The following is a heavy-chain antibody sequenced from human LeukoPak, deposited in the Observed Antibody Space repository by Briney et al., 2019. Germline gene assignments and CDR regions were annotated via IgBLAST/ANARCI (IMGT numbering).Heavy chain of an antibody. J-gene: IGHJ4*02. Sequence: PGGSLRLSCAASGFTFSGLSLNWVRQAPGKGLEWISNIRGSGSDMYYAASVKGRFTISRDSATNSLYLQMNNLKVDDTAVYFCVRDLNWAFDSWGQGTLVTVSS. CDR1: GFTFSGLS. CDR2: IRGSGSDM. V-gene: IGHV3-48*01. D-gene: IGHD7-27*01. CDR3: VRDLNWAFDS.